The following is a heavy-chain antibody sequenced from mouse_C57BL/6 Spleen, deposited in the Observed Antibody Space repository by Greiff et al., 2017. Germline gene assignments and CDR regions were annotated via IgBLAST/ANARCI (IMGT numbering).Heavy chain of an antibody. CDR1: GYAFSSSW. J-gene: IGHJ4*01. V-gene: IGHV1-82*01. D-gene: IGHD1-1*01. Sequence: QVQLQQSGPELVKPGASVKISCKATGYAFSSSWMNWVKQRPGKGLEWIGRIYPGDGDTNYNGKFKGKATLTADKSSSTAYMQLSSLTSEDSAVYFCARKITTVVENYAMDYWGQGTSVTVSS. CDR3: ARKITTVVENYAMDY. CDR2: IYPGDGDT.